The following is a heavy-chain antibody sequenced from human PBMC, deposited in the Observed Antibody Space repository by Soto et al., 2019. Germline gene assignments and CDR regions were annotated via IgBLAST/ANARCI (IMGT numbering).Heavy chain of an antibody. D-gene: IGHD3-22*01. V-gene: IGHV1-3*05. CDR2: INAGNGNT. J-gene: IGHJ4*02. Sequence: QVQLVQSGAEEKKPGASVKVSCKASGYTFTSYAMHWVRQAPGQRLEWMGWINAGNGNTKYSQKFQGRVTITRDTSASTAYMALRRLRSEDTAVYYCERGSGYYYWDDYWGQGTLVTVSS. CDR3: ERGSGYYYWDDY. CDR1: GYTFTSYA.